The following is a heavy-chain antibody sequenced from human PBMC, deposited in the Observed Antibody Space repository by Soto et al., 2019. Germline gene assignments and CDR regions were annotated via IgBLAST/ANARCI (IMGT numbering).Heavy chain of an antibody. Sequence: EVQLVESGGGLVQPGRSLRLSCAASGFKFDDYAMHWVRQAPGKGLEWVSGISWNSNSRGYADSVQGRFTISRDNAKNSLYLQMNSLKPEDTALYYCAKTYRPSILTAYPSFDSWGQGTLFTVSS. CDR1: GFKFDDYA. V-gene: IGHV3-9*01. D-gene: IGHD3-9*01. J-gene: IGHJ4*02. CDR3: AKTYRPSILTAYPSFDS. CDR2: ISWNSNSR.